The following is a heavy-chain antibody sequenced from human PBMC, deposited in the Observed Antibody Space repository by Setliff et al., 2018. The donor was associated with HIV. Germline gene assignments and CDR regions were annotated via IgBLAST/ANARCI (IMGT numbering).Heavy chain of an antibody. CDR2: IYSNGKT. CDR1: GGSITSGSYY. Sequence: SETLSLTCTVSGGSITSGSYYWSWIRQPAEKGLEWIERIYSNGKTTYNPSLKSRVTISRDTSENQFSLRLTSVTAADTAVYFCARGSYTARIDYWGQGTLVTVSS. V-gene: IGHV4-61*02. J-gene: IGHJ4*02. CDR3: ARGSYTARIDY. D-gene: IGHD3-10*01.